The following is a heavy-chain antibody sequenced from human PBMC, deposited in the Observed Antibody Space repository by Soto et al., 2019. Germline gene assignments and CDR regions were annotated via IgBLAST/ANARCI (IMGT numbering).Heavy chain of an antibody. D-gene: IGHD2-15*01. Sequence: PGGSLRLSCAASGITFSNAWMTWVRQAPGKGLEWVGRIKSITDGGTTDYAAPVKGRFTISRDDSKDTLYLQMNNLRTEDTAVYHCTTDSADIVVVPPTFGMDVWGQGTTVTGSS. CDR3: TTDSADIVVVPPTFGMDV. CDR2: IKSITDGGTT. CDR1: GITFSNAW. J-gene: IGHJ6*02. V-gene: IGHV3-15*01.